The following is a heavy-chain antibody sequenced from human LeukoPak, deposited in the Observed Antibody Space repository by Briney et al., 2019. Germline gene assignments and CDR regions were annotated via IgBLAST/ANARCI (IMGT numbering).Heavy chain of an antibody. CDR2: ISSSSSYI. CDR1: GFTFSSYS. V-gene: IGHV3-21*01. D-gene: IGHD3-10*01. CDR3: ARGRGGFAVDY. Sequence: PGGSLRLSCAASGFTFSSYSMNWVRQAPGKGLEWVSSISSSSSYIYYADSVKCRFTISRDNAKNSLYLQMNSLRAEDTAVYYCARGRGGFAVDYWGQGTLVTVSS. J-gene: IGHJ4*02.